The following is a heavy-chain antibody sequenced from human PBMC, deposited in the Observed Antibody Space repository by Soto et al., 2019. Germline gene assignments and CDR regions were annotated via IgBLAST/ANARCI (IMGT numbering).Heavy chain of an antibody. J-gene: IGHJ6*02. D-gene: IGHD3-10*01. CDR3: TTTGTHYYGSGSYLRVSDYYYYYGMDV. CDR1: GFTFSNAW. Sequence: GGSLRLSCAASGFTFSNAWMNWVRQAPGKGLEWVGRIKSKTDGGTTDYAAPVKGRFTISRDDSKNTLYLQMNSLKTEDTAVYYCTTTGTHYYGSGSYLRVSDYYYYYGMDVWGQGTTVTVSS. V-gene: IGHV3-15*07. CDR2: IKSKTDGGTT.